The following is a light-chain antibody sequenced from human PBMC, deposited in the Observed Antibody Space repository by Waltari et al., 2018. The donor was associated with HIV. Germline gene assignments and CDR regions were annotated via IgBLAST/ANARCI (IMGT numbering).Light chain of an antibody. V-gene: IGKV2-30*01. Sequence: DIVMTQAPLSLPVTLGQPASISCRSSEDLVDRNGNSYLNWFLLRPGQSPRRLFFKVSNRDSGVPERFSASGSGTEFTLKIRSVEAEDVGIYFCMQDTHWPFTFGPGTTLDI. CDR3: MQDTHWPFT. CDR1: EDLVDRNGNSY. J-gene: IGKJ3*01. CDR2: KVS.